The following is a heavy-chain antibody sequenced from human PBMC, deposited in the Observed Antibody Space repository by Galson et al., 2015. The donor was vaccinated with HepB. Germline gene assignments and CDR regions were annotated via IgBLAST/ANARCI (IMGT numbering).Heavy chain of an antibody. CDR3: ARGGLVGATLRYFDY. D-gene: IGHD1-26*01. CDR1: GGTFSSYA. CDR2: IIPIFGTA. V-gene: IGHV1-69*13. Sequence: SVKVSCKASGGTFSSYAISWVRQAPGQGLEWMGGIIPIFGTANYAQKFQGRVTITADESTGTAYMELSSLRSEDTAVYYCARGGLVGATLRYFDYWGQGTLVTVSS. J-gene: IGHJ4*02.